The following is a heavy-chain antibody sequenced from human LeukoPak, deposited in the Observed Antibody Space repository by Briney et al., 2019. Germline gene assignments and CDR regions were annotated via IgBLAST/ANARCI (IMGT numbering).Heavy chain of an antibody. Sequence: GGSLRLSCVASGFTFGSYGMIWVRQAPGKGLEWVSYISSSSSTIQYADSVRGRFTISRDNAKNSLFLQMNSLRAEDTAVYYCARVLRYCSGGNCYSGGLGYMDVWGKGTTVTISS. CDR2: ISSSSSTI. V-gene: IGHV3-48*01. J-gene: IGHJ6*03. CDR3: ARVLRYCSGGNCYSGGLGYMDV. D-gene: IGHD2-15*01. CDR1: GFTFGSYG.